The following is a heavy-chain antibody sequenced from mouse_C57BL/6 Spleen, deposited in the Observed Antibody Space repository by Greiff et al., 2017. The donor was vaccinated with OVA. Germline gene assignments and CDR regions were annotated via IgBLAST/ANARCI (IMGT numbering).Heavy chain of an antibody. CDR3: ARILFGYYAMDY. V-gene: IGHV1-82*01. CDR2: IYPGDGDT. Sequence: QVQLKQSGPELVKPGASVKISCKASGYAFSSSWMNWVKQRPGKGLEWIGRIYPGDGDTNYNGKFKGKATLTADKSSSTAYMQLSSLTSEDSAVYFCARILFGYYAMDYWGQRTSVTVSS. J-gene: IGHJ4*01. CDR1: GYAFSSSW. D-gene: IGHD6-5*01.